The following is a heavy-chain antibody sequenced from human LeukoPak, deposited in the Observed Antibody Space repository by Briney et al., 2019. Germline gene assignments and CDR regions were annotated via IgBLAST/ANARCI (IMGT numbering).Heavy chain of an antibody. V-gene: IGHV3-30*18. Sequence: PGGSLRLSCAASGFTFSSYGMHWVRQAPGKGLEWVAVISYDGSNKYYADSVKGRFTISRDNSKNTLYLQMNSLRAEDTAVYYCAKDLGEWAVVTLSSWFDPWGQGTLVTVSS. CDR3: AKDLGEWAVVTLSSWFDP. CDR1: GFTFSSYG. J-gene: IGHJ5*02. D-gene: IGHD4-23*01. CDR2: ISYDGSNK.